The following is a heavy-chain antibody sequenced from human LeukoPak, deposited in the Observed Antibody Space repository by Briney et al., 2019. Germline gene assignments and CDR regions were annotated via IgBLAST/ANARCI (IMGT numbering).Heavy chain of an antibody. V-gene: IGHV4-30-2*01. CDR3: ARERLHAAPDY. D-gene: IGHD5-24*01. CDR2: IYHSGST. Sequence: SQTLSLTCTVSGGSISSGGYYWSWIRQPPGKGLEWIGYIYHSGSTYYNPSLKSRVTISVDRSKNQFSLKLSSVTAADTAVYYCARERLHAAPDYWGQGTLVTVSS. CDR1: GGSISSGGYY. J-gene: IGHJ4*02.